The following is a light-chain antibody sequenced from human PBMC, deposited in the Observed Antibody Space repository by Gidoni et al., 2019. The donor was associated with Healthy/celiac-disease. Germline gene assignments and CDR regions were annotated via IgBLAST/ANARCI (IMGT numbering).Light chain of an antibody. V-gene: IGKV3-11*01. J-gene: IGKJ2*01. CDR1: QSVSSY. CDR3: QQRSNWPHT. CDR2: DAS. Sequence: EIVLTQSPATLSLSPGERATLSCRASQSVSSYLAWSQQNPGQAPRLLIYDASNRATGIPARFSGSGSGTDFTLTISSLEPKDFAVYYCQQRSNWPHTFGQGTKLEIK.